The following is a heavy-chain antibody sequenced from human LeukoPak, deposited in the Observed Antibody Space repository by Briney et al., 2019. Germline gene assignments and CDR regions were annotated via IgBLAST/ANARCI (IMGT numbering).Heavy chain of an antibody. J-gene: IGHJ4*02. V-gene: IGHV3-23*01. CDR1: GFIFRTYA. D-gene: IGHD1-26*01. CDR2: LSGSGDKT. Sequence: GGSLRLSCAASGFIFRTYAMSWVRQAPGKGLEWASALSGSGDKTFYADSVKGRFTISRDDSRNTLYLQMNSLRGDDTAVYYCAKDVGKWESLHFFDYWGQGTLVTVSS. CDR3: AKDVGKWESLHFFDY.